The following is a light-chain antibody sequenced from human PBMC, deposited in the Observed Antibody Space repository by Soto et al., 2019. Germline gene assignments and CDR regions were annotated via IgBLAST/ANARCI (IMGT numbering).Light chain of an antibody. J-gene: IGKJ1*01. CDR2: GAS. V-gene: IGKV3-11*01. CDR1: QNIGTY. Sequence: IVLTQSPGTLSLSPGERATLSCRASQNIGTYLAWYQHKPGQAPSVLIFGASTRANGVPDRFSGSGSGTDFTLTISSLQPEDFATYYCQQSYSTPITFGQGTKVDIK. CDR3: QQSYSTPIT.